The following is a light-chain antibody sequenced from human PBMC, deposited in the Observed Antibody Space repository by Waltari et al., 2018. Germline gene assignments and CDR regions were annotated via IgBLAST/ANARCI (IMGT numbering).Light chain of an antibody. CDR1: SSNIGNNH. V-gene: IGLV1-47*01. Sequence: QSVMTQPPSASGTPGQRVTISCSGSSSNIGNNHVYWYQQLPGAAPKLLIYRNNRRPSGGPDRVAGSKSGTSASLAISGLRSEDEADYYCGGWDDSLNGWVFGGGTKLTVL. CDR3: GGWDDSLNGWV. CDR2: RNN. J-gene: IGLJ3*02.